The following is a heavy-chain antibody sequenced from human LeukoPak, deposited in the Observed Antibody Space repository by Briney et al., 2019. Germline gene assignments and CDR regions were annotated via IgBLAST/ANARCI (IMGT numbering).Heavy chain of an antibody. V-gene: IGHV3-30*02. D-gene: IGHD6-13*01. Sequence: GGSLRLSCAASGFTFSSYGIHWVRQAPGKGLDWVSFIRYDGSNKYYTDSVKGRFTISRDNSKNTLYLQMNSLRAEDTALYYCARGVSIAAAGGYYYYYYYMDVWGKGTTVTVSS. CDR3: ARGVSIAAAGGYYYYYYYMDV. J-gene: IGHJ6*03. CDR2: IRYDGSNK. CDR1: GFTFSSYG.